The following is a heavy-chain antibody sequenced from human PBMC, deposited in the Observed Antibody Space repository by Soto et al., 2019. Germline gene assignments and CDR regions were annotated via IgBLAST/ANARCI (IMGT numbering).Heavy chain of an antibody. CDR3: VRRSGYGAHRDWFGP. J-gene: IGHJ5*02. V-gene: IGHV4-39*01. Sequence: SETLSHTCSVSPGSISSRSAFWGWFSHPPGKGLEYFGRMRPSDNTWYNPSLKSRVIVSLDTPNNRFSLKLPSVTAADTAVYFCVRRSGYGAHRDWFGPCGQGIMVSVSS. CDR2: MRPSDNT. CDR1: PGSISSRSAF. D-gene: IGHD5-12*01.